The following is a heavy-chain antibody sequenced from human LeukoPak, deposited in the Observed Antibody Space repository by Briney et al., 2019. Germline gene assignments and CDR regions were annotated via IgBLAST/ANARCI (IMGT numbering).Heavy chain of an antibody. CDR2: IYYSGGT. D-gene: IGHD3-22*01. V-gene: IGHV4-59*08. J-gene: IGHJ3*02. CDR3: ARHLSYDSLDI. Sequence: PSETLFLTCTVSGASVSSYYWGWVRQPPGKGLEWIAYIYYSGGTNYNPSLKSRVTISVDTSKNQFSLRLSSVTAADTAVYYCARHLSYDSLDIWGQGTLVTVS. CDR1: GASVSSYY.